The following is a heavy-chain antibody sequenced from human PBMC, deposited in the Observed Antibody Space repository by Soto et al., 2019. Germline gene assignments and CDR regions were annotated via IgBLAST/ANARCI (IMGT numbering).Heavy chain of an antibody. Sequence: QVQLVQSGAEVKKPGASVKVSCKASGYTFSIYGINWVRQAPGQGLEWMGWTRPNNGNTKYAQNLQGRVTMTTDTSKSTAYMELRSLRHDDTAVYYCVRDLDGSGSYYTDYWGQGTLVTVSS. CDR3: VRDLDGSGSYYTDY. D-gene: IGHD3-10*01. J-gene: IGHJ4*02. CDR1: GYTFSIYG. V-gene: IGHV1-18*01. CDR2: TRPNNGNT.